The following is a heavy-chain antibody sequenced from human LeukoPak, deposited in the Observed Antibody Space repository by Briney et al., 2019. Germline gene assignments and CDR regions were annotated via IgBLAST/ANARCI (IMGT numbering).Heavy chain of an antibody. V-gene: IGHV3-73*01. Sequence: TGGSLRLSCAASGFTFSGSAMHWLRQASGKGLEWVGRIRSKANSYATAYAASVKGRFTISRDDSKNTAYLQMNSLKTEDTAVYYCTRRYLLAAFDIWGQGTMVTVSS. J-gene: IGHJ3*02. D-gene: IGHD2-21*01. CDR1: GFTFSGSA. CDR2: IRSKANSYAT. CDR3: TRRYLLAAFDI.